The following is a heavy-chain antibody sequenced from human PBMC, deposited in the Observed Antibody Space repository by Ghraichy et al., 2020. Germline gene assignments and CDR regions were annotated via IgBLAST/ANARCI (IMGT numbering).Heavy chain of an antibody. CDR1: GGTFSSYA. D-gene: IGHD5-12*01. V-gene: IGHV1-69*13. CDR2: IIPIFGTA. Sequence: SVKVSCKASGGTFSSYAISWVRQAPGQGLEWMGGIIPIFGTANYAQKFQGRVTITADESTSTAYMELSSLRSEDTAVYYCARVRSGYDPLEDGMDVWGQGTTVTVSS. CDR3: ARVRSGYDPLEDGMDV. J-gene: IGHJ6*02.